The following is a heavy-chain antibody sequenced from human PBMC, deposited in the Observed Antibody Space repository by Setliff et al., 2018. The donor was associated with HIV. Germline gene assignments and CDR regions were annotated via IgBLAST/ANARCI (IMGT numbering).Heavy chain of an antibody. CDR2: IFYSGTT. D-gene: IGHD6-19*01. V-gene: IGHV4-59*01. Sequence: SETLSLTCTVSGAPLSSYYLNWIRQPPGKGLEWIGYIFYSGTTNYNPSLKSRVTMSVDASKNQFSLILSSVTAADTAVYYCARMRGRAVLSYYFDHWGQGRLVTVSS. CDR3: ARMRGRAVLSYYFDH. CDR1: GAPLSSYY. J-gene: IGHJ4*02.